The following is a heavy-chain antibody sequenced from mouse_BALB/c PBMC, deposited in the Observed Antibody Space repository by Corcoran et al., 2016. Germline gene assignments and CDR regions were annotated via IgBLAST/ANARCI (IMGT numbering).Heavy chain of an antibody. J-gene: IGHJ4*01. D-gene: IGHD2-14*01. CDR1: GYSFTGYY. Sequence: EVQLQQSGPELVKPGASVKISCKASGYSFTGYYMHWVKQSHVKSLEWIGRINPYNGATSYNHNFKDKASLTVDKSSSTAYMELHSLTSEDSAVYYCARHYRYEAYAMDYWGQGTSVTVSS. CDR3: ARHYRYEAYAMDY. V-gene: IGHV1-26*01. CDR2: INPYNGAT.